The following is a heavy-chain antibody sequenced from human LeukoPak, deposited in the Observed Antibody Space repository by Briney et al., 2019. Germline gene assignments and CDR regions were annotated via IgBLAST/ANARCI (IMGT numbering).Heavy chain of an antibody. CDR3: ARAAIYSYGPFDY. CDR2: TYYRSKWYN. J-gene: IGHJ4*02. V-gene: IGHV6-1*01. CDR1: GDSVSSNSAA. Sequence: SQTLSLTCAISGDSVSSNSAAWNWIRQSPSRGLEWLGRTYYRSKWYNDYAVSVKSRITINPDTSKNQFSLKLSSVTAADTAVYYCARAAIYSYGPFDYWGQGTLVTVSS. D-gene: IGHD5-18*01.